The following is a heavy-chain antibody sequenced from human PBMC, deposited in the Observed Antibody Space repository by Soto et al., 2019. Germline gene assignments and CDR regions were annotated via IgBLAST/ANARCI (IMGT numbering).Heavy chain of an antibody. Sequence: ASVKVSCKASGYTFTSYAMHWVRQAPGQRLEWMGWINAGNGNTKYSQKFQGRVTITRDTSASTAYMELSSLRSEDTAVYYCARGDTAMVKYDYWGQGTLVTVSS. V-gene: IGHV1-3*01. CDR2: INAGNGNT. CDR3: ARGDTAMVKYDY. J-gene: IGHJ4*02. CDR1: GYTFTSYA. D-gene: IGHD5-18*01.